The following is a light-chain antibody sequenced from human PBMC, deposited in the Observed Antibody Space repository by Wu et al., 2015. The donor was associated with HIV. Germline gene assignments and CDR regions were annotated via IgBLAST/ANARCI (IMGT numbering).Light chain of an antibody. V-gene: IGKV3-20*01. CDR3: QQYGSSPKT. CDR2: GVS. Sequence: EIVLTQSPGTLSLSPGERATLSCRASQSVSSNFLAWYRQKPGQAPRLLIYGVSTRATGIPDRFSGSGSGTDFTLTITRLEPEDFAVYYCQQYGSSPKTFGQGTKVEIK. J-gene: IGKJ1*01. CDR1: QSVSSNF.